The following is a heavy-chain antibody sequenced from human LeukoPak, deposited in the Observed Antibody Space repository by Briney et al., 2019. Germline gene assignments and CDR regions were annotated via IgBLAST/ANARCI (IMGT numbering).Heavy chain of an antibody. CDR2: ISSSGSTI. CDR1: GFTFSSYE. J-gene: IGHJ5*02. Sequence: PGGSLRLFCAASGFTFSSYEMNWVRQAPGKGLEWVSYISSSGSTIYYADSVKGRFTISRDNAKNSLYLQMNSLRAEDTAVYYCARAPGDWFDPWGQGTLVTVSS. CDR3: ARAPGDWFDP. D-gene: IGHD1-26*01. V-gene: IGHV3-48*03.